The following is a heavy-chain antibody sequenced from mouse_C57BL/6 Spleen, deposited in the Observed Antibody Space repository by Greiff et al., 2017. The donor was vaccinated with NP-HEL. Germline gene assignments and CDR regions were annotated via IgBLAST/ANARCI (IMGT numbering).Heavy chain of an antibody. Sequence: VQLQQSGAELVRPGASVKLSCKASGYTFTDYYINWVKQRPGQGLEWIARIYPGSGNTYYNEKFKGKATLTAEKSSSTAYMQLSSLTSEDSAVYFCARCGGIWLNFDYWGQGTTLTVSS. CDR3: ARCGGIWLNFDY. CDR1: GYTFTDYY. CDR2: IYPGSGNT. V-gene: IGHV1-76*01. J-gene: IGHJ2*01. D-gene: IGHD2-2*01.